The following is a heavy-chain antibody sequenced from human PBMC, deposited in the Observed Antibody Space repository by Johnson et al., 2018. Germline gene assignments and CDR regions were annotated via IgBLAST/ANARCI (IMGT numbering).Heavy chain of an antibody. D-gene: IGHD7-27*01. J-gene: IGHJ4*02. Sequence: QVQLVQSGGGVVQPGRSLRLSCAVSGFTFSRYGMHWVRQAPGKGLEWVAVIWYDGSKKYYADSVKGRFTISRDDSKNTLSLQMNSLRAEDTAVYYCARDLGTTNYFFDYWGQGTLVTVSS. V-gene: IGHV3-33*01. CDR3: ARDLGTTNYFFDY. CDR2: IWYDGSKK. CDR1: GFTFSRYG.